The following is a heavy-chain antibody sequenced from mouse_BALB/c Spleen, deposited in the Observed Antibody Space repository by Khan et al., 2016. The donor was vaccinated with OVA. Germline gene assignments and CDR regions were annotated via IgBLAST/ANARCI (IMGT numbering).Heavy chain of an antibody. CDR2: ISYSGST. V-gene: IGHV3-2*02. J-gene: IGHJ4*01. Sequence: EVQLVESGPGLVKPSQSLSLTCTVTGYSITSDYAWNWIRQFPGNKLEWMGYISYSGSTSYNPSLKSRISITRDTSKNQFFLQLNSVTTEDTATYYGAREGYDYDYAMDYWGQGTSVTVSS. CDR1: GYSITSDYA. CDR3: AREGYDYDYAMDY. D-gene: IGHD2-4*01.